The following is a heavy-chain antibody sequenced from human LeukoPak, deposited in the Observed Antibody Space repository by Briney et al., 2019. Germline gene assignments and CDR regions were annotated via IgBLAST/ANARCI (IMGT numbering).Heavy chain of an antibody. CDR3: ARVATTYYYDSSGYTGGAFDI. Sequence: GGSLRLSCAASGFTFSSYAVHWVRQAPGKGLEWVAVISYDGSNKYYADSVKGRFTISRDNSKNTLYLQMNSLRAEDTAVYYCARVATTYYYDSSGYTGGAFDIWGQGTMVTVSS. CDR1: GFTFSSYA. V-gene: IGHV3-30*04. J-gene: IGHJ3*02. CDR2: ISYDGSNK. D-gene: IGHD3-22*01.